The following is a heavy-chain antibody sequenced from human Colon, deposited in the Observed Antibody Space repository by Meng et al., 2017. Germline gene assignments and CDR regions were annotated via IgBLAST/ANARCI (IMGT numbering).Heavy chain of an antibody. Sequence: QVQLVQSGCELKKPGASVKVSCKASGYTFTLYGINWVRQAPGQGLEWMGWIDPKSGNSRYAQGFTGRFVFSSDTSVNTAYLQISSLKEEDTAVYYCATLQVADISNKNWGQGTLVTVFS. CDR3: ATLQVADISNKN. D-gene: IGHD1-1*01. CDR1: GYTFTLYG. V-gene: IGHV7-4-1*02. CDR2: IDPKSGNS. J-gene: IGHJ4*02.